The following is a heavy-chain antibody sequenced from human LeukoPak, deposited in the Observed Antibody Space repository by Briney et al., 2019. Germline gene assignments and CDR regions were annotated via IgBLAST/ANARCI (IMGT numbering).Heavy chain of an antibody. Sequence: ASVKVSCKASGSTFTAYYLFWVRQAPGQGLECVGFINLNNGATGYAQNFQGRVTMTRYTSISTAFMELSSLRSDETAVYYCARDGDSTAPDFDFWGQGALVTVSS. CDR2: INLNNGAT. D-gene: IGHD2-21*02. CDR1: GSTFTAYY. CDR3: ARDGDSTAPDFDF. J-gene: IGHJ4*02. V-gene: IGHV1-2*02.